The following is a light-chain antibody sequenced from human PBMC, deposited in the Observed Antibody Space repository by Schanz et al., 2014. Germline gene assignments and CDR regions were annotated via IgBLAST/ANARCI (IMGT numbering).Light chain of an antibody. CDR2: GDN. J-gene: IGLJ2*01. V-gene: IGLV2-14*02. CDR1: ATDIGGTYL. Sequence: QSALTQPASVSASPGQSITISCTGTATDIGGTYLVSWYQQNPGEAPKLLILGDNHRPSGVSHRFSGSKSGNTASLTVSGLQAEDEADYYCSSYGGSNFVVFGGGTKLTVL. CDR3: SSYGGSNFVV.